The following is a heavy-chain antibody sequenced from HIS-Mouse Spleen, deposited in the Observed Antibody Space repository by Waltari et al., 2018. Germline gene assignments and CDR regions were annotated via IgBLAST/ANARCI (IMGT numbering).Heavy chain of an antibody. Sequence: QLQLQESGPGLVKPSETLSLTCTVSGGSISSSSYYWGWILQPPGKGLEWIGSIYYSGSTYYNPSLKSRFTISVDTSKNQFSLKLSSVTAADTAVYYCAREIPYSSSWYDWYFDLWGRGTLVTVSS. CDR3: AREIPYSSSWYDWYFDL. CDR1: GGSISSSSYY. V-gene: IGHV4-39*07. J-gene: IGHJ2*01. CDR2: IYYSGST. D-gene: IGHD6-13*01.